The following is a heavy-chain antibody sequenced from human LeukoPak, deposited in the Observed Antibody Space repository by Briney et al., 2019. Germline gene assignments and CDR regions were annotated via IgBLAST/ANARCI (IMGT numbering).Heavy chain of an antibody. CDR1: GGTFSSYA. J-gene: IGHJ5*02. V-gene: IGHV1-69*05. D-gene: IGHD1-1*01. CDR3: ARGLEGEYNWFDP. CDR2: IIPIFGTA. Sequence: SVTVSCKASGGTFSSYAISWVRQAPGQGLEWMGGIIPIFGTANYAQKFQGRVTITTDESTSTAYMELSSLRSEDTAVYYCARGLEGEYNWFDPWGQGTLVTVSS.